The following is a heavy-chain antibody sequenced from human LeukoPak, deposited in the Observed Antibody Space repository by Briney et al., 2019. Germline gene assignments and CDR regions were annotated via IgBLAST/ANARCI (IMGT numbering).Heavy chain of an antibody. CDR2: INPNSGGT. D-gene: IGHD1-26*01. J-gene: IGHJ4*02. CDR3: ARDGPGPSGSYIDY. CDR1: GYTFTGYY. V-gene: IGHV1-2*02. Sequence: GASVTVSCKASGYTFTGYYIHWVRQAPGHGLEWMGWINPNSGGTNYAQNFQGRVTMTRDTSLTTAYMELSRLSSDDTAVYFCARDGPGPSGSYIDYWGLGTLVTVSS.